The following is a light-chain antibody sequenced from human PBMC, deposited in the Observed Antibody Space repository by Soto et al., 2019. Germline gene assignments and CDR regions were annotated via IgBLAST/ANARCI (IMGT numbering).Light chain of an antibody. CDR1: QNIDSG. Sequence: DIQMTQSPSTLSASVGDRVTITCRASQNIDSGLAWYQQKPGKAPKLLIYKASTLESGVPLRFSGSGSGTEFTLTITSLQPDDFATYYRQQYHFFWTFGQGTRVEIK. J-gene: IGKJ1*01. CDR2: KAS. CDR3: QQYHFFWT. V-gene: IGKV1-5*03.